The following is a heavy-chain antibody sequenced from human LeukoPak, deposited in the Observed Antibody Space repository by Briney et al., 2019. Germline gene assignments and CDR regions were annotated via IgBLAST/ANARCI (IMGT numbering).Heavy chain of an antibody. CDR2: IKQDGSEQ. CDR1: GFTFTTYW. J-gene: IGHJ3*02. V-gene: IGHV3-7*01. D-gene: IGHD5-24*01. Sequence: PGGSLRLSCAASGFTFTTYWMGWVRQAPGKGLEWVANIKQDGSEQYYVDSVKGRFTISRDNAKNSLSLQMNSLRAEDTAVYYCARRDGYNLGDAFDIWGQGTMVTVSS. CDR3: ARRDGYNLGDAFDI.